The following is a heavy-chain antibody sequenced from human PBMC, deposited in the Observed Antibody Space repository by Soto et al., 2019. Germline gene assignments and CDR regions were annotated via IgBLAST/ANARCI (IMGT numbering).Heavy chain of an antibody. Sequence: QVQLVQSGAEVKKPGASVKVSCEASGYPFSAFDINWVRQAGGQGLEWMGWMNPDSGDTAFAQRFQDRITMTRSTSISTGCMELSRLTSDDTAVYFCVRQPGGVATPGDDYWGQGTLVTVSS. D-gene: IGHD2-15*01. J-gene: IGHJ4*02. CDR1: GYPFSAFD. CDR2: MNPDSGDT. V-gene: IGHV1-8*01. CDR3: VRQPGGVATPGDDY.